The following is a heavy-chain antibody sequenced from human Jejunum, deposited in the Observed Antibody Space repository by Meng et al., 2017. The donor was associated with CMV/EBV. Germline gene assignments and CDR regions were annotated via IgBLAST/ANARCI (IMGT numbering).Heavy chain of an antibody. J-gene: IGHJ4*02. Sequence: CAASGFTFSTHWMHWVRQAPGKGLVWVSRINPDGSSTSYADSVKGRFTISRDNAKNTLYLQMNSLRAEDTAVYYCVRLNTLTLFDYWGQGTLVTVSS. D-gene: IGHD3-9*01. V-gene: IGHV3-74*01. CDR1: GFTFSTHW. CDR2: INPDGSST. CDR3: VRLNTLTLFDY.